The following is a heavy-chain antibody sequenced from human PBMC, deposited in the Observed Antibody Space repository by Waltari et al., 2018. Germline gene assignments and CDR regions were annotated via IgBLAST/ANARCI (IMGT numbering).Heavy chain of an antibody. V-gene: IGHV4-34*01. CDR2: INHSGST. CDR1: GGSFSGYY. J-gene: IGHJ4*02. CDR3: AREGYYYDSSGYREYYFDY. Sequence: QVQLQQWGAGLLKPSETLSLTCAVYGGSFSGYYWSWIRQPPGKGLEWIGEINHSGSTNYNPSLKSRVTISVDTSKNQFSLKLSSVTAADTAVYYCAREGYYYDSSGYREYYFDYWGQGTLVTVSS. D-gene: IGHD3-22*01.